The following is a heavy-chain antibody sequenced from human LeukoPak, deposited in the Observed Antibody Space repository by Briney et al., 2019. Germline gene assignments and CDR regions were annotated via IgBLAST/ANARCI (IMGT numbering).Heavy chain of an antibody. V-gene: IGHV3-23*01. CDR2: ISGSGGST. J-gene: IGHJ4*02. CDR1: GFTFSSYA. D-gene: IGHD4-23*01. Sequence: HPGGSLRLSCAASGFTFSSYAMSWVRQAPGKGLEWVSAISGSGGSTYYADSVKGRFTISRDNSKNTLYLQMNSLRAEDTAVYYCAKVSVRYGGNSELYDYWGQGTLVTVSS. CDR3: AKVSVRYGGNSELYDY.